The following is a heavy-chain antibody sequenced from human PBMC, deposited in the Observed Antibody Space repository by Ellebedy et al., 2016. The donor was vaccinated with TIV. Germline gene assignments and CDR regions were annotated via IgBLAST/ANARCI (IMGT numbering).Heavy chain of an antibody. J-gene: IGHJ4*02. CDR2: IYSGGST. V-gene: IGHV3-66*01. CDR3: ARDDRSRYLPY. CDR1: GFTVSSNY. D-gene: IGHD2/OR15-2a*01. Sequence: PGGSLRLSCAASGFTVSSNYMSWVRQAPGKGLEWVSVIYSGGSTYYADSVKGRVTISRDNSKNTLYLQMNSLRAEDTAVYYCARDDRSRYLPYWGQGTLVTVSS.